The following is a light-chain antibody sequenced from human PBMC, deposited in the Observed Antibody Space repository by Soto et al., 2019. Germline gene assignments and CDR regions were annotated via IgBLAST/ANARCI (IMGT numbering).Light chain of an antibody. Sequence: QSVLTQPASVSGSPGQSITISCTGTSSDVGGYDYVSWYQHHPGKAPKLMIYEVSNRPSGVSNRFSGSKSGNTASLTISGLQAEDEADYYCSSYTSSFSSVFGTGTKVTVL. CDR2: EVS. CDR1: SSDVGGYDY. J-gene: IGLJ1*01. CDR3: SSYTSSFSSV. V-gene: IGLV2-14*01.